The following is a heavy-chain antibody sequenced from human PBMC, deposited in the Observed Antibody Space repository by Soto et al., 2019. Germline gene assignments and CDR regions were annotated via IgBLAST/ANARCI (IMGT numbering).Heavy chain of an antibody. CDR1: GASISGSYYY. D-gene: IGHD1-20*01. CDR3: ATSQKGYNWNYFDH. J-gene: IGHJ4*02. V-gene: IGHV4-39*01. CDR2: VFYTGFT. Sequence: PSETLSLTCAVSGASISGSYYYWAWLRQSPGKGPEWIGSVFYTGFTSYNPSLESRVSVSVDTSKSQFSLKLSAVTAADTAVYSCATSQKGYNWNYFDHWGQGALVTVSS.